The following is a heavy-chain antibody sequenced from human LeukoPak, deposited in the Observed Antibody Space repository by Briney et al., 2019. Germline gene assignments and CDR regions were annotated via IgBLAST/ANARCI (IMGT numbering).Heavy chain of an antibody. J-gene: IGHJ4*02. CDR2: ILYDGSNK. D-gene: IGHD3-22*01. CDR1: GFTFSHYS. V-gene: IGHV3-30-3*01. CDR3: ARGDTSGYYYRFFDY. Sequence: GGSLRLSCVASGFTFSHYSMHWVRQAPGKGLEWVAVILYDGSNKDYADSVKGRFTISRDNSKNTLYLQMNSLRAEDTAVYYCARGDTSGYYYRFFDYWGQGTLVTVSS.